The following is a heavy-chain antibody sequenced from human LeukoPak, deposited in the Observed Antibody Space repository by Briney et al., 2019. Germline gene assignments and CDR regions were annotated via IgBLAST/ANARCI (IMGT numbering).Heavy chain of an antibody. CDR2: IASDGSHT. J-gene: IGHJ3*02. CDR3: ARERQDTILHSGAFEI. CDR1: GFTFSSYF. Sequence: PGRSLRLSCAASGFTFSSYFMHWVRQAPGKGLEWVADIASDGSHTFYVESGKGRFTISRDNSKNTLYLQMNSLRAEDTAVYFCARERQDTILHSGAFEIWGQETMVTVSS. V-gene: IGHV3-30-3*01. D-gene: IGHD2-21*01.